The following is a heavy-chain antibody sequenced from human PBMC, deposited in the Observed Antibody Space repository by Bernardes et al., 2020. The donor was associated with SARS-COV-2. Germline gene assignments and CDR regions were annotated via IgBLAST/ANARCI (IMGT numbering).Heavy chain of an antibody. CDR2: ISSRSTTI. J-gene: IGHJ4*02. V-gene: IGHV3-48*01. CDR1: GFSFSEYA. CDR3: ARGRGAVAPMDH. D-gene: IGHD1-26*01. Sequence: VGSLSLSCEASGFSFSEYAMNWVRQAPGKGLEWLSYISSRSTTIYVADTVKGRFAISRDNAKNSVYLQMNSLRAEDTAVYYCARGRGAVAPMDHWGQGTLVTVSS.